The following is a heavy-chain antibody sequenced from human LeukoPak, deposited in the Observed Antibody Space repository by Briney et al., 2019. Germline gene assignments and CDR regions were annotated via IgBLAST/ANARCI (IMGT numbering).Heavy chain of an antibody. Sequence: SGPTLVKPTQTLTLTCTFSGFSLSTSGMRVSWIRQPPGKALESLARIDWDADKFYSTFLKTRLTISKDTSKNQVVLTMTNMDRVDTATYYCARIREAVAGGGFDPWGQGTLVTVSS. CDR2: IDWDADK. CDR3: ARIREAVAGGGFDP. V-gene: IGHV2-70*04. D-gene: IGHD6-19*01. CDR1: GFSLSTSGMR. J-gene: IGHJ5*02.